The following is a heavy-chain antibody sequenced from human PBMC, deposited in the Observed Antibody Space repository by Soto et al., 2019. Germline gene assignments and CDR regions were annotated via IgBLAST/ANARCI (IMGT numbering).Heavy chain of an antibody. D-gene: IGHD3-10*01. CDR2: IGVGGGDR. V-gene: IGHV3-23*01. J-gene: IGHJ4*02. CDR3: ARVRFGELV. Sequence: EVQLLESGGGLVQPGGSLRLSCAASGFTFSSYAMSWVRQAPGKGLEWVSIIGVGGGDRYYPGSVTGRFTISRDNSRDTLYLEMNSLRDEDTAVYYCARVRFGELVWGQGTLVTVSS. CDR1: GFTFSSYA.